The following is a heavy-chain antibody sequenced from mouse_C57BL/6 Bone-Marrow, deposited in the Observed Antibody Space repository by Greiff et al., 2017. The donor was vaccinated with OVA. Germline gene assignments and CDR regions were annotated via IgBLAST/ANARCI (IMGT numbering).Heavy chain of an antibody. J-gene: IGHJ3*01. V-gene: IGHV5-17*01. D-gene: IGHD1-2*01. CDR2: ISSGSSTI. CDR3: ARSHSSLRSWFAY. CDR1: GFTFSDYG. Sequence: EVKVVESGGGLVKPGGSLKLSCAASGFTFSDYGMHWVRQAPEKGLEWVAYISSGSSTIYYADTVKGRFTISRDNAKNTLFLQMTSLRSEDTAMYYCARSHSSLRSWFAYWGQGTLVTVSA.